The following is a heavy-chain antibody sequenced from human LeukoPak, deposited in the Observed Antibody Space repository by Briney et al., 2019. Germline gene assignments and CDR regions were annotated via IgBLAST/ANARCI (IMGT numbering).Heavy chain of an antibody. CDR1: GFTFSSYS. CDR2: ISTSDSRT. D-gene: IGHD6-13*01. Sequence: GGSLRLSCAASGFTFSSYSMNWVRQAPGKGLEWVSGISTSDSRTYYADSVKGRFVISRDNSENTLYLQMNSLRAEDTAVYYCAKRAAAGSGYYNFFVDVWGNGTSVTVSS. CDR3: AKRAAAGSGYYNFFVDV. J-gene: IGHJ6*04. V-gene: IGHV3-23*01.